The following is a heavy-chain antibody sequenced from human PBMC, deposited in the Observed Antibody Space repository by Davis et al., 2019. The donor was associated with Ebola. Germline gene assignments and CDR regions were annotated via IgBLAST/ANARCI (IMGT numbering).Heavy chain of an antibody. Sequence: GGSLRLSCTASGFSFNNYPMNWVRQAPEQGPGWVSVLRGTGSNTFYADSVKGRFTIPRDNSKNTLYLQITSLRAEDAAVYYCAKVETTVTTPFQFWGHGTRVTVSS. V-gene: IGHV3-23*01. CDR1: GFSFNNYP. CDR3: AKVETTVTTPFQF. J-gene: IGHJ4*01. CDR2: LRGTGSNT. D-gene: IGHD4-17*01.